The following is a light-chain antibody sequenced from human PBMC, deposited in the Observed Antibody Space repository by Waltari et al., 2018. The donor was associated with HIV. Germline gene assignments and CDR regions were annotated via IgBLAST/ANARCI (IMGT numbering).Light chain of an antibody. J-gene: IGLJ2*01. V-gene: IGLV1-40*01. CDR2: GNS. Sequence: QSLLTQPPSVSGAPGQRVTISCTGSSSNIGAGFDVHWYQQLPGTVPKLLIYGNSNRPSGFPHRFSCSKSGTSASLAITGLQAEDEADYYCQSYDRSLSGYVVFGGGTKLTVL. CDR1: SSNIGAGFD. CDR3: QSYDRSLSGYVV.